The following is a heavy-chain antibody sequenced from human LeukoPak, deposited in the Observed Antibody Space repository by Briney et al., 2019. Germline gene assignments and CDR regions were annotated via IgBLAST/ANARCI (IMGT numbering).Heavy chain of an antibody. CDR1: GYTFTIYY. Sequence: ASVTVSCKASGYTFTIYYMHWVRQAPGQGLEWMGIINPSGGRTSYAQKFQGRVTMTRDTSTSTVYMELSSLRSEDTAVYYCARDIVAPRAGFDPWGQGTLVTVSS. CDR2: INPSGGRT. D-gene: IGHD5-12*01. J-gene: IGHJ5*02. CDR3: ARDIVAPRAGFDP. V-gene: IGHV1-46*01.